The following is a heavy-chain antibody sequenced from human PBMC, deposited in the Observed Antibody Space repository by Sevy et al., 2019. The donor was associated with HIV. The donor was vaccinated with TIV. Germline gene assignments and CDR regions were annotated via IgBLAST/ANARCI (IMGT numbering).Heavy chain of an antibody. CDR1: GGTFSSYT. D-gene: IGHD3-22*01. Sequence: ASVKVSCRASGGTFSSYTINWVRQAPGQGLEWMGEIIPIFGTANYAQKLQGRVTIIADESTTTAYMELSSLRSEDTAVDYCARGGGYYDKGMDVWGQGTTVTVSS. CDR2: IIPIFGTA. J-gene: IGHJ6*02. V-gene: IGHV1-69*13. CDR3: ARGGGYYDKGMDV.